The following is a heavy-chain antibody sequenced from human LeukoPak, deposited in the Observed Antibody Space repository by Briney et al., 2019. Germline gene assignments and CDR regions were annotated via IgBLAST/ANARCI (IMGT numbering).Heavy chain of an antibody. CDR2: ISSSGSTI. D-gene: IGHD2-2*01. J-gene: IGHJ4*02. V-gene: IGHV3-11*04. CDR3: PSILGFCSSTSCYAFDY. Sequence: PGGSLRLSCAASGFTFSDYYMSWIRQAPGKGLEGGSYISSSGSTIYYADSVKGRFTISRDNAKNSLYLQMNSLRAEDTAVYYCPSILGFCSSTSCYAFDYWGQGTLVTVSS. CDR1: GFTFSDYY.